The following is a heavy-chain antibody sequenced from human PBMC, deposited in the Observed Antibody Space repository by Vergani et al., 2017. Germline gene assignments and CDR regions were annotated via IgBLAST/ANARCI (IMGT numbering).Heavy chain of an antibody. J-gene: IGHJ4*02. CDR2: IIPIFGTA. CDR1: GGTFSSYA. D-gene: IGHD2-15*01. Sequence: QVQLVQSGAEVKKPGSSVKVSCKASGGTFSSYAISWVRQAPGQGLEWMGRIIPIFGTANYAQKFQGRVTITADESTSTAYMELNSLRAEDTAVYYCARGDRWDIVVVVAAPPGGYWGQGTLVTVSS. V-gene: IGHV1-69*18. CDR3: ARGDRWDIVVVVAAPPGGY.